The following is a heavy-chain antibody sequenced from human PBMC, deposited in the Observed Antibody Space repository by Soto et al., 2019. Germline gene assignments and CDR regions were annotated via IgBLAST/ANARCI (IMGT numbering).Heavy chain of an antibody. Sequence: GGSLRLSCAASGFSFSTYAMSWVRQAPGKGLEWVSALSDSGGSTYYADSVKGRFTLSRDNSKNTVYLQMNSLRADDTAVYFCAKGSSTPPSWFGPWGQGTLVTVSS. V-gene: IGHV3-23*01. CDR2: LSDSGGST. J-gene: IGHJ5*02. CDR1: GFSFSTYA. CDR3: AKGSSTPPSWFGP.